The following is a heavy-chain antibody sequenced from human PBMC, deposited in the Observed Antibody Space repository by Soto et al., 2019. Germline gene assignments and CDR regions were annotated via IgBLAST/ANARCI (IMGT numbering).Heavy chain of an antibody. D-gene: IGHD2-2*01. CDR3: AKDAVVVPAATPLGPHINWFDP. Sequence: EVQLLESGGGLVQPGGSLRLSCAASGFTFSSYAMSWVRQAPGKGLEWVSAISGSGGSTYYADSVKGRFTISRDNSKNTLYLQMNSLRAEDTAVYYCAKDAVVVPAATPLGPHINWFDPWGQGTLVTVSS. CDR2: ISGSGGST. CDR1: GFTFSSYA. J-gene: IGHJ5*02. V-gene: IGHV3-23*01.